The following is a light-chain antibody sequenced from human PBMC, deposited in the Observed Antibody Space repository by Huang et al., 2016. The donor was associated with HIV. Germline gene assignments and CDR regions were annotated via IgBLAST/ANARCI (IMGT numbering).Light chain of an antibody. J-gene: IGKJ1*01. CDR3: QHYNNWPWWT. Sequence: EVVMTQSTAILSVSPGERATLSCRASQSVTSNLAWYQQKPGQAPRLLIYSASTRATGIPARFSGSGSGTAFTLTISSLQSEDFAVYYSQHYNNWPWWTFGQGTKVEIK. CDR2: SAS. CDR1: QSVTSN. V-gene: IGKV3-15*01.